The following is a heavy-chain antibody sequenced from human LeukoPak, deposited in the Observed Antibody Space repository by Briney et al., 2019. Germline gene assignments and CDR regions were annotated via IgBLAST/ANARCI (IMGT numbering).Heavy chain of an antibody. D-gene: IGHD3-22*01. V-gene: IGHV1-46*01. J-gene: IGHJ5*02. CDR2: INPSGGST. Sequence: ASVKVSCKASGYTFTSYYMHWVRQAPGQGLEWMGIINPSGGSTSYAQKFQGRVTMTRDMSTSTVYMELSSLRADDTAVYYCATYNSDFGRLDPWGQGTQVTVSS. CDR3: ATYNSDFGRLDP. CDR1: GYTFTSYY.